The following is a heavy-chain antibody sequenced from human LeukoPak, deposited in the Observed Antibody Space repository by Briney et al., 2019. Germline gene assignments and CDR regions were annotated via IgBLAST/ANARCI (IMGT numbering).Heavy chain of an antibody. CDR1: GGSISSGSYY. Sequence: PSETLSLTCTASGGSISSGSYYWSWIRQPAGKELEWIGRIYTSGSTNYNPSPKGRVTITVDTTKNQFSLKLSPVTAADTAVYYCARDPNYYDSSGYLDVWGKGTTVTVSS. J-gene: IGHJ6*03. CDR3: ARDPNYYDSSGYLDV. D-gene: IGHD3-22*01. CDR2: IYTSGST. V-gene: IGHV4-61*02.